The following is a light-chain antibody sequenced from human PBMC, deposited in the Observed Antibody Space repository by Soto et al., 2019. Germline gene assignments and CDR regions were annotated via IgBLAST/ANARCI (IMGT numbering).Light chain of an antibody. CDR3: QQSYTSRIT. J-gene: IGKJ5*01. CDR2: AAS. Sequence: DIHMTQSPSSLSAAVGDRVTITSRASQSISSYLNWYQQKPGKAPKLLIFAASSLQSGVPSRFSGSGSGTDFTLTVSSLQPEDFATYYCQQSYTSRITFGLGTRLEI. CDR1: QSISSY. V-gene: IGKV1-39*01.